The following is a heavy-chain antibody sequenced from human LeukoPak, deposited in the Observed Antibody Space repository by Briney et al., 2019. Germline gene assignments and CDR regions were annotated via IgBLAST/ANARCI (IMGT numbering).Heavy chain of an antibody. J-gene: IGHJ3*02. CDR1: GFTFSSYQ. CDR3: GRDLEAYYDYVWGTGGSFDI. V-gene: IGHV3-48*03. Sequence: GGSLRLSCAASGFTFSSYQMNWVRQAPGKGLEWVSYISSSGSSVYYADSVKGRFTISRDNAKNSLYLQMNSLRAEDTAVYYCGRDLEAYYDYVWGTGGSFDIWGQGTMVSVSS. CDR2: ISSSGSSV. D-gene: IGHD3-16*01.